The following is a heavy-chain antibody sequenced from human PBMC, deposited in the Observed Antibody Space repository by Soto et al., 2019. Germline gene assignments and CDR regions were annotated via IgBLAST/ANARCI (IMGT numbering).Heavy chain of an antibody. CDR1: GGTFSSYA. CDR2: IIPIFGTA. Sequence: QVQLVQSGAEVKKPGSSVKVSCKASGGTFSSYAISWVRQAPGQGLEWMGGIIPIFGTANYAQKFQGRVTITADEATSTAYMELSSRRSEDTAVYYCARDRNRYSGSDEPVDAFDIWGQGTMVTVSS. D-gene: IGHD1-26*01. CDR3: ARDRNRYSGSDEPVDAFDI. J-gene: IGHJ3*02. V-gene: IGHV1-69*01.